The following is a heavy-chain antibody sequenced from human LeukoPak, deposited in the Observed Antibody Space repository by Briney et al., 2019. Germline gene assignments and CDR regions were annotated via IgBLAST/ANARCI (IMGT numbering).Heavy chain of an antibody. CDR3: ARETSGSFPY. CDR1: GFTFSSYW. Sequence: GGSLRLSRAASGFTFSSYWMQWVRQAPGKGLVWVSRINSDGSSPSYAESVKGRFTISRDNSKNTLYLQMNNLSAEDTAVYYCARETSGSFPYWGQGTLVTVSS. V-gene: IGHV3-74*01. D-gene: IGHD2-15*01. J-gene: IGHJ4*02. CDR2: INSDGSSP.